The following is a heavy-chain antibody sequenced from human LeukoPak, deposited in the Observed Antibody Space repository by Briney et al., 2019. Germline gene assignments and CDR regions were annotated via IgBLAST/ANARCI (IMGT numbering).Heavy chain of an antibody. J-gene: IGHJ4*02. V-gene: IGHV4-39*01. D-gene: IGHD6-19*01. CDR1: GGSISSSSYY. Sequence: SETLSLTCTVSGGSISSSSYYWGWIRQPPGRGLEWIGSIYLDGSAFYSPSLKSRVTISIDTSKNHFSLKLSSVTAADTAVYCCARQRRDTTNGWPGRSEKCFDYLGQGTLVAVSS. CDR3: ARQRRDTTNGWPGRSEKCFDY. CDR2: IYLDGSA.